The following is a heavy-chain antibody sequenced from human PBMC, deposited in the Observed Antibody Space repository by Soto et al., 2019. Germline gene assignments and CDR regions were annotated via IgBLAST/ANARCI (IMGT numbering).Heavy chain of an antibody. CDR1: GYTFTSYG. V-gene: IGHV1-18*01. CDR2: ISAYNGNT. CDR3: ERIXXGELSLYGGYYFDY. J-gene: IGHJ4*02. Sequence: GXSVKVSCKASGYTFTSYGISWVRQAPGQGLEWMGWISAYNGNTNYAQKLQGRVTMTTDTSTSTAYMELRSLRSDDTAVYYCERIXXGELSLYGGYYFDYWGQGTLVTVSS. D-gene: IGHD3-16*02.